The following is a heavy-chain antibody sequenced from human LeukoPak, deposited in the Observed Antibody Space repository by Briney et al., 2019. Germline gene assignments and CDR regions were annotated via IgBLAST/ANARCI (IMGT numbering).Heavy chain of an antibody. Sequence: GESLKISCKGSGYSFTSYWIGWVRQMPGKGLEWMGIIYPGGSDTRYSPSFQGQITISADKSISTAYLQWSSLKASDTAIYYCARQQGEQQLVGNAFDIWGQGTMVTVSS. J-gene: IGHJ3*02. D-gene: IGHD6-13*01. CDR2: IYPGGSDT. CDR3: ARQQGEQQLVGNAFDI. CDR1: GYSFTSYW. V-gene: IGHV5-51*01.